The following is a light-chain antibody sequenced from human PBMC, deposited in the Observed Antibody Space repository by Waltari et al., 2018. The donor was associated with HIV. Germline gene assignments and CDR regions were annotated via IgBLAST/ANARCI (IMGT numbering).Light chain of an antibody. V-gene: IGLV7-46*01. CDR2: DTR. Sequence: HAVVTQESSLTVSPGGTVTLTCGSSDGPVTSGHYPYWFQQKPGQAPRTLIFDTRARHSLTPSRCSGPLLGGKAALTPSGAQPEDEADFSCLLSNSGARGVFGGVPKLTVL. CDR1: DGPVTSGHY. CDR3: LLSNSGARGV. J-gene: IGLJ3*02.